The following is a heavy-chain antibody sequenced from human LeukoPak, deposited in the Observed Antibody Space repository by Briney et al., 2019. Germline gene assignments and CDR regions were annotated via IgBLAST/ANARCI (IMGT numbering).Heavy chain of an antibody. CDR1: GFTLSSYD. CDR2: IGSAGDT. Sequence: GGSLRLSCAASGFTLSSYDMHWVRHAIGKGLEWVSAIGSAGDTNYAGSVKGRFTISRENAKNSLYLQMNSPRAGDTAVYYCARGETMDVWGQGTTVTVSS. J-gene: IGHJ6*02. CDR3: ARGETMDV. V-gene: IGHV3-13*01.